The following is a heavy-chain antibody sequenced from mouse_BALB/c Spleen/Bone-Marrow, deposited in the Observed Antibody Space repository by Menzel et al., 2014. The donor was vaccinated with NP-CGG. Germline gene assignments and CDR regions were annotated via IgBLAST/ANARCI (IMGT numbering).Heavy chain of an antibody. D-gene: IGHD3-1*01. V-gene: IGHV1-14*01. CDR1: GYTFTSYV. CDR3: TRGATPDY. CDR2: FNPYNDGT. J-gene: IGHJ2*01. Sequence: VQLKQSGPEIVQNGDSVKMSCKASGYTFTSYVMHWVKQKPGQGLEWIGYFNPYNDGTKYNEKFKGKATLTSDKSSSTAYMELSSLTSEDSAVYYCTRGATPDYWGQGTTLTVSS.